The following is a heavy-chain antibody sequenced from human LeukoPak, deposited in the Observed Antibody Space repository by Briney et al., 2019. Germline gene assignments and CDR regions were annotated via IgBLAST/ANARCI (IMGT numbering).Heavy chain of an antibody. CDR1: GFTFSSYA. D-gene: IGHD1-26*01. J-gene: IGHJ4*02. CDR3: AKEVIVGVSFDY. CDR2: ISGNGGST. V-gene: IGHV3-23*01. Sequence: GGSLRLSCAASGFTFSSYAMSWVRQAPGKGLEWVAAISGNGGSTYYADSVKGRFTSSRDNFKNTLYLQMNSLRAEDTAVYYCAKEVIVGVSFDYWGQGTLVTVSS.